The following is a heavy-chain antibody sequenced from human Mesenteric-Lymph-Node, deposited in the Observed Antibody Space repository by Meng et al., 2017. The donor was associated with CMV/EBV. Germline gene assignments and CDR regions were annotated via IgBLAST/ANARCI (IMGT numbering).Heavy chain of an antibody. J-gene: IGHJ5*02. CDR1: YTFAGDY. CDR2: INPNSGGT. D-gene: IGHD3-22*01. V-gene: IGHV1-2*02. CDR3: AREGMYYYDTSGMKGFDP. Sequence: YTFAGDYMHWVRQAPGQGLEWMGWINPNSGGTKYAQKFQGRVTMTTDTSISTAYMELSRLRSDDTAVYYCAREGMYYYDTSGMKGFDPWGQGTLVTVSS.